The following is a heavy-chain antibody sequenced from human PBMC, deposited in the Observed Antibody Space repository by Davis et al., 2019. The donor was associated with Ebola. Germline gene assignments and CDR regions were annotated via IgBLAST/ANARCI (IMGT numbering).Heavy chain of an antibody. V-gene: IGHV3-74*01. CDR2: INKEGSFA. CDR1: GFTFSNYW. D-gene: IGHD2-2*01. J-gene: IGHJ6*04. CDR3: ARDRVVVVPAATLYYYYYYGMDV. Sequence: HTGGSLRLSCAASGFTFSNYWMHWVRQLPGKGLVWVSRINKEGSFASYADSVKGRFTISRDNAKNTLYLQMNSLRAEDTAVYYCARDRVVVVPAATLYYYYYYGMDVWGKETTVTVSS.